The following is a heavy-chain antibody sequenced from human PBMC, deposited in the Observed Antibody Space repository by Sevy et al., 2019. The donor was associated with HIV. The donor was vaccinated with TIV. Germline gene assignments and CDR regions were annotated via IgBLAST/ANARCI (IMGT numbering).Heavy chain of an antibody. D-gene: IGHD2-15*01. CDR1: GFTFSSYS. CDR3: ARGYCSGTSCSSGRAWVAFDI. J-gene: IGHJ3*02. Sequence: GGSQRLSCAVSGFTFSSYSMNWVRQAPGKGLEWVSSISSSSNYIYYADSVKGRFTISRDNAKDSLFLQMNRLRAEDTAIYYCARGYCSGTSCSSGRAWVAFDIWGQGTMVTVSS. CDR2: ISSSSNYI. V-gene: IGHV3-21*01.